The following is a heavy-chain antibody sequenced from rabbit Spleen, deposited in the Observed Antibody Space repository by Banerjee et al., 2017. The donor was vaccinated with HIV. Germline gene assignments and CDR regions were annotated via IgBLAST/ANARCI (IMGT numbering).Heavy chain of an antibody. J-gene: IGHJ6*01. CDR1: GFSFSSYYY. CDR2: IDGGSSGST. Sequence: QEQVVESGGGLVQPEGSLTLTCTASGFSFSSYYYMCWVRQAPGKGLEWIVCIDGGSSGSTYYATWAKGRFTVSKTSSTTGTLQMTSLTAADTATYFCARYLNGGALYTTMDLWGPGPWSPS. D-gene: IGHD1-1*01. V-gene: IGHV1S45*01. CDR3: ARYLNGGALYTTMDL.